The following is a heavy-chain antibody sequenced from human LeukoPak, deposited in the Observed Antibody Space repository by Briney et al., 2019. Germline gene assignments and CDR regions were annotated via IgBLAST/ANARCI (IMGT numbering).Heavy chain of an antibody. CDR3: TRVRDGYLQYFQH. Sequence: GGSLRLSCTASGFTFGDYAMSWFRQAPGKGLEWVGFIRSKAYGGTTEYAASVKGRFTISRDDSKSIAYLQMNSLKTEDTAVYYCTRVRDGYLQYFQHWGQGTLVTVSS. D-gene: IGHD5-24*01. V-gene: IGHV3-49*03. CDR2: IRSKAYGGTT. J-gene: IGHJ1*01. CDR1: GFTFGDYA.